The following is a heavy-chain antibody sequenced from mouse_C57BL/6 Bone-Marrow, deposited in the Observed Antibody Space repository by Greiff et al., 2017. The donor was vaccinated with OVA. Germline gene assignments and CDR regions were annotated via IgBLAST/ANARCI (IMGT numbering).Heavy chain of an antibody. Sequence: QVQLKESVAELVRPGTSVKVSCKASGYAFTTYLIEWVKPRPGQGLEWIGVINPGSGGTNYNEKFKGKATMTADKSSSTAYMQLSRLTSEDSAVYFCARSSVITTVVAPGDYWGQGTSVTVSS. CDR1: GYAFTTYL. CDR3: ARSSVITTVVAPGDY. J-gene: IGHJ4*01. V-gene: IGHV1-54*01. CDR2: INPGSGGT. D-gene: IGHD1-1*01.